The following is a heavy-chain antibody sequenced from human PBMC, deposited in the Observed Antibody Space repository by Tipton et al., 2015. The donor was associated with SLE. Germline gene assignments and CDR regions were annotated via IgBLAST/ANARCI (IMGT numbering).Heavy chain of an antibody. D-gene: IGHD3-22*01. CDR1: GFTVSSNY. V-gene: IGHV4-59*08. Sequence: LRLSCAASGFTVSSNYMSWVRQAPGKGLEWIGYIFYSGSTYYNPSLKSRVTISVDTSKNRFSLKLSSVTAADTAVYYCARAGGHNYDSSGYHSEAFDIWGQGTMVTVSS. CDR3: ARAGGHNYDSSGYHSEAFDI. CDR2: IFYSGST. J-gene: IGHJ3*02.